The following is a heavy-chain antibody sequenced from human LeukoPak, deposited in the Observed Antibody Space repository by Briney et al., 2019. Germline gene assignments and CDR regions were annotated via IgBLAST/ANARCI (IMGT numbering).Heavy chain of an antibody. Sequence: ASVKVSCKASGYTFTGYYMHWVRQAPGQGLEWMRWINPNSGGTNYAQKFQGRVTMTRDTSISTAYMELSRLRSDDTAVYYCARDMLGHYNWFDPWGQGTLVTVSS. V-gene: IGHV1-2*02. CDR3: ARDMLGHYNWFDP. D-gene: IGHD2-8*01. J-gene: IGHJ5*02. CDR1: GYTFTGYY. CDR2: INPNSGGT.